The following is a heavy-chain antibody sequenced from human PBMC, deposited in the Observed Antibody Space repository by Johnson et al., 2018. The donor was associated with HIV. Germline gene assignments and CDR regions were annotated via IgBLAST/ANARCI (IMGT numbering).Heavy chain of an antibody. CDR1: GVIFSDYA. CDR2: ISTNGGST. CDR3: ARGMGLQLGNALDI. D-gene: IGHD1-1*01. V-gene: IGHV3-64*01. Sequence: VQLVESGGGLVQPGGSLRLSCAVSGVIFSDYAMHWVRQAPGKGLDYVSGISTNGGSTYYANSVKGRFTISRDNSKNTLYLQMNSLGTDDTAVYYCARGMGLQLGNALDIWGQGTMVTVSS. J-gene: IGHJ3*02.